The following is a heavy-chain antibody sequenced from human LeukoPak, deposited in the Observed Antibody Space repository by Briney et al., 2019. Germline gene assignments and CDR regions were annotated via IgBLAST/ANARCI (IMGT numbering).Heavy chain of an antibody. CDR3: ARRSGIDKGNFDY. Sequence: GGSLRLSCAASGFTFSSYSMNWVRQAPGKGLEWVSSISSSSSYIYYADSVKGRFTISRDNAKNSLYLQMNILRDEDTAIYFCARRSGIDKGNFDYWGQGTLVTVSS. V-gene: IGHV3-21*04. J-gene: IGHJ4*02. CDR1: GFTFSSYS. D-gene: IGHD3-10*01. CDR2: ISSSSSYI.